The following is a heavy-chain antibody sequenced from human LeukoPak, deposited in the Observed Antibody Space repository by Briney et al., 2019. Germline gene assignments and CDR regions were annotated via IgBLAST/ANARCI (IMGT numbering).Heavy chain of an antibody. V-gene: IGHV3-23*01. J-gene: IGHJ4*02. Sequence: PGGTLRLSCAASGFTFNNYGMSWVCQAPGKVVEWVSTISGSGGSTYYADSVKGRFTISRYNSKNILFLQMNSLRAEHTSVYYSAKSDVLVVQDASSLWFGDLGFDYWGQGTLVTVSS. D-gene: IGHD3-10*01. CDR3: AKSDVLVVQDASSLWFGDLGFDY. CDR1: GFTFNNYG. CDR2: ISGSGGST.